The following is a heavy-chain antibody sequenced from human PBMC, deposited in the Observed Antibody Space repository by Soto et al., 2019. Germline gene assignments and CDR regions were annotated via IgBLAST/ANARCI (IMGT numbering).Heavy chain of an antibody. CDR1: GDSISSYY. CDR2: IYYSGST. Sequence: QVQLQESGPGLVKPSETLSLTCTVSGDSISSYYWSWIRQPPGKGLEWIGYIYYSGSTNDNPSLKSRVTISVDTSKNQFSLKLSSVTAADTAVYYCARYRRSHNITRGWYYYMDVWGKGTTVTVSS. CDR3: ARYRRSHNITRGWYYYMDV. V-gene: IGHV4-59*01. J-gene: IGHJ6*03. D-gene: IGHD2-15*01.